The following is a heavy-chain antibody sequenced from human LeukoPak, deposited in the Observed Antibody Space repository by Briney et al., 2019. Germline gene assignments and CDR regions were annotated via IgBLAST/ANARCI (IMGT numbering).Heavy chain of an antibody. CDR2: IYYSGTS. CDR1: GVSISSGGNY. Sequence: SETLSLTCTVSGVSISSGGNYWSWVRQHPEKGLEWIGCIYYSGTSYYNTSLRSRATISLDTSKNQFSLNLNSVTAADTAVYCATSYYGSGSYQPVWFDPWGQGTLVTVSS. CDR3: ATSYYGSGSYQPVWFDP. V-gene: IGHV4-31*03. D-gene: IGHD3-10*01. J-gene: IGHJ5*02.